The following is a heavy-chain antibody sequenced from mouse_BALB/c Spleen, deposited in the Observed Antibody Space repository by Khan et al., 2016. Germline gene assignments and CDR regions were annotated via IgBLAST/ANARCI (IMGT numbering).Heavy chain of an antibody. CDR2: IDTNTGEP. J-gene: IGHJ3*01. CDR1: GYSFTNYG. V-gene: IGHV9-3*02. D-gene: IGHD2-4*01. CDR3: GRMGYDYAWFAY. Sequence: QIQLVQSGPELKKPGETVKISCKASGYSFTNYGMNWVKQAPGKGLKWMGWIDTNTGEPTYAEEFKGRFAFSLETSAITAYFQINNLKNDDTATYFCGRMGYDYAWFAYWGQGTLVTVSA.